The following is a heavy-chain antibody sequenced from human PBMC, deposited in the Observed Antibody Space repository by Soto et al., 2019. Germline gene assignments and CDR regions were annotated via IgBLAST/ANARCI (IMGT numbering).Heavy chain of an antibody. CDR1: GFPFTSYA. CDR2: ISDSDDRT. Sequence: GGSLRLSCAASGFPFTSYAMSWVRQAPGKGLEWVSGISDSDDRTHYADSVKGRFTISRDNSKNTLYLQMNSLRADDTAVYYCAKASTYHYIWGSYRYYFNCWGQGTLVTVSS. D-gene: IGHD3-16*02. CDR3: AKASTYHYIWGSYRYYFNC. V-gene: IGHV3-23*01. J-gene: IGHJ4*02.